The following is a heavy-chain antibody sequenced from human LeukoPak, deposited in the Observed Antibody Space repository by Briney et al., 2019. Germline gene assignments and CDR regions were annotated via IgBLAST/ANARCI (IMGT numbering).Heavy chain of an antibody. J-gene: IGHJ3*02. CDR3: ATTYAFDI. CDR1: GYTFTSYY. CDR2: ISPSGGST. Sequence: ASVKVSCTASGYTFTSYYIHWVRQAPGQGLEWMGIISPSGGSTSYAQKFQGRVTMTEDTSTDTAYMELSSLRSEDTAVYYCATTYAFDIWGQGTMVTVSS. D-gene: IGHD1-14*01. V-gene: IGHV1-46*01.